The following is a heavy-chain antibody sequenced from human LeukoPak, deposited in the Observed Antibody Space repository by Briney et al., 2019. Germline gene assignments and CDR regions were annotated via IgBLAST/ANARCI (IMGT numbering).Heavy chain of an antibody. Sequence: SETLSLTCTVSGGSISIYYWSWIRQPPGKGLEWIGYIYYSGSTNYNPSLKSRVTISVDTSKNQFSLKLSSVTAADTAVYYCARLRPHCSGGSCYYYYGMDVWGQGTTVTVSS. CDR3: ARLRPHCSGGSCYYYYGMDV. V-gene: IGHV4-59*08. D-gene: IGHD2-15*01. J-gene: IGHJ6*02. CDR2: IYYSGST. CDR1: GGSISIYY.